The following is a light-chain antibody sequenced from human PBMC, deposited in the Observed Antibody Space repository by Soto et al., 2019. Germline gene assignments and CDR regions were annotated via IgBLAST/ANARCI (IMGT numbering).Light chain of an antibody. CDR3: QVWDSGRDHYV. CDR1: AIGSIS. V-gene: IGLV3-21*02. Sequence: SYELTQPPSVSVAPGQPARATCEGDAIGSISVNWYQLKPAQAPVLVVYDDSARPSEIPERFSGSNAGNAATLTISRVEAGDEADYYCQVWDSGRDHYVFGTGTKVTVL. J-gene: IGLJ1*01. CDR2: DDS.